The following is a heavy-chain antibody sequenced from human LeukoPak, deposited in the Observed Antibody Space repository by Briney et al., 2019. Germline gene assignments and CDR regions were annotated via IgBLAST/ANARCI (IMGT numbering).Heavy chain of an antibody. CDR1: GYTFTSYY. V-gene: IGHV1-46*01. J-gene: IGHJ4*02. CDR2: INSGDGGT. CDR3: ARATRGSLTQYFDY. D-gene: IGHD3-10*01. Sequence: ASVKVSCKASGYTFTSYYIHWVRQAPGQGLEWMGAINSGDGGTTLPQKFQGRVTLTRDTSTSTLYMELSSLRSEDTAIYYCARATRGSLTQYFDYWGQGTLVTVSS.